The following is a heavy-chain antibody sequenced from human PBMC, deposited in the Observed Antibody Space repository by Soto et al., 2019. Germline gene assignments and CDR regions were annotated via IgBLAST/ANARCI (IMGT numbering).Heavy chain of an antibody. V-gene: IGHV3-30-3*01. CDR2: VSFDGSNK. Sequence: QVQLVESGGGVVQPGRSLRLSCAASGFTFSTHAMHWVRQAPGKGLECVAIVSFDGSNKYYADSVKGRFTISRDNSKTTLYLQMSGLTPEDTAVYYCARDQTGITTTGGGRIDRWGQGTLVTVSS. J-gene: IGHJ5*02. CDR3: ARDQTGITTTGGGRIDR. D-gene: IGHD1-20*01. CDR1: GFTFSTHA.